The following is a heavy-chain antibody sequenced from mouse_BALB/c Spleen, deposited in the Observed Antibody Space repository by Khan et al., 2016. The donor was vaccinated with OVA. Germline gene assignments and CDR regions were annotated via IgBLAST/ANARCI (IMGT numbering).Heavy chain of an antibody. Sequence: LVQSGGSRKLSCAASGFTFSSFGMHWVRQAPKKGLEWVAYISSGSSTIYYVDTVKGRFTISRDSPKNTLFLQMTSLRYEDTARDNCARWGGNCHWYFEVWGEGTSGTGSS. V-gene: IGHV5-17*02. CDR3: ARWGGNCHWYFEV. CDR1: GFTFSSFG. CDR2: ISSGSSTI. D-gene: IGHD2-1*01. J-gene: IGHJ1*01.